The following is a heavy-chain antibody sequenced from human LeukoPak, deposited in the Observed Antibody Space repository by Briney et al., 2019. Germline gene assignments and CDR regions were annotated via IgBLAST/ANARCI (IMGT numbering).Heavy chain of an antibody. CDR2: TQHDGDDK. Sequence: GGSLRLSCAASGFILSSYAMHWVRQAPGKGLEWVAFTQHDGDDKYYADSVKGRFTISRDNSKNTLYLQMNSLRAEDTAVYYCARLRGVTTFDYWGQGTLVTVSS. V-gene: IGHV3-30*02. J-gene: IGHJ4*02. CDR3: ARLRGVTTFDY. D-gene: IGHD4-17*01. CDR1: GFILSSYA.